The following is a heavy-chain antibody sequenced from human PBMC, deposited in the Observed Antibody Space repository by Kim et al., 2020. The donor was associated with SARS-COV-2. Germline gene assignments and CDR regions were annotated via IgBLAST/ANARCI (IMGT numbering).Heavy chain of an antibody. D-gene: IGHD6-13*01. CDR3: ARDRRIAAAGYWYFDL. CDR2: IWYDGSNK. J-gene: IGHJ2*01. CDR1: GFTFSSYG. V-gene: IGHV3-33*01. Sequence: GGSLRLSCAASGFTFSSYGMHWVRQAPGKGLEWVAVIWYDGSNKYYADSVKGRFTISRDNSKNTLYLQMNSLRAEDTAVYYCARDRRIAAAGYWYFDLWGRGTLVTVSS.